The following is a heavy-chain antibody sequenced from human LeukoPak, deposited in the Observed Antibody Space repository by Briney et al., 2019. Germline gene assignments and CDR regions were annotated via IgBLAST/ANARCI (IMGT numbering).Heavy chain of an antibody. V-gene: IGHV3-30*18. CDR1: GFTFSSYG. D-gene: IGHD5-18*01. CDR2: TSSDGSNK. Sequence: GGYLRLSCAASGFTFSSYGMHWVRQAPGKGLEWVVVTSSDGSNKFYADSVKGRFTISRDNSKNMQYLQMNSLRAEDTAVYYCAKGGYNYAPGLDYWGQGTLVTVSS. CDR3: AKGGYNYAPGLDY. J-gene: IGHJ4*02.